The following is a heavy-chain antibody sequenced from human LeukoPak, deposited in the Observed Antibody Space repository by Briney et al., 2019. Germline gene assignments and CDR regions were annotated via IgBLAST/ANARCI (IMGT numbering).Heavy chain of an antibody. CDR1: GFTFRNYA. V-gene: IGHV3-23*01. CDR2: ISGSGGST. Sequence: QAGGSLILSCAGSGFTFRNYAMAWVRQAPGKGLEWVSAISGSGGSTYYADSVKGRFTISRDNSKNTLYLQMNSLRAEDTAVYYCAKDEYCSSASCVPFPPTKHYYYYYAMDVWGQGTTVTVSS. D-gene: IGHD2-2*01. J-gene: IGHJ6*02. CDR3: AKDEYCSSASCVPFPPTKHYYYYYAMDV.